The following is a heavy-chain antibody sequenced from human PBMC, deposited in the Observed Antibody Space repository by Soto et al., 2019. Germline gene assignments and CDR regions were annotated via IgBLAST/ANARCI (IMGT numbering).Heavy chain of an antibody. J-gene: IGHJ4*02. CDR3: ARRWGRTFDY. V-gene: IGHV4-59*08. D-gene: IGHD7-27*01. Sequence: PSETLSLICTVSGGSISSFCWSWIRQPPGKGLEWIGYIYYSGSTNYNPSLKSRVTISVDTSKNQFSLKLSSVTAADTAVYYCARRWGRTFDYWGQGTLVTVSS. CDR2: IYYSGST. CDR1: GGSISSFC.